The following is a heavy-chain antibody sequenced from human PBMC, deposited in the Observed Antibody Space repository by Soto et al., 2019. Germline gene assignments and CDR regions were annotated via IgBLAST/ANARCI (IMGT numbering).Heavy chain of an antibody. CDR2: ISGSGGST. CDR1: GFTFSSYA. Sequence: GGSLRLSCAASGFTFSSYAMSWVRQAPGKGLEWVSAISGSGGSTYYADSVKGRFTISRDNSKNTLYLQMNSLRAEDTAVYYCAKDLVGATTGNWFDPWGQGTLVTVSS. CDR3: AKDLVGATTGNWFDP. J-gene: IGHJ5*02. D-gene: IGHD1-26*01. V-gene: IGHV3-23*01.